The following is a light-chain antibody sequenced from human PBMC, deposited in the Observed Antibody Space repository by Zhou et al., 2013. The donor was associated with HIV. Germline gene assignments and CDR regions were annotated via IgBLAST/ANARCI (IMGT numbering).Light chain of an antibody. V-gene: IGKV3-15*01. J-gene: IGKJ2*01. CDR2: DTS. Sequence: EIVLTQSPGTLSLSPGERATLFCRASQTVVNNYLAWYQHKPGQAPSLLIYDTSTRATGVPARFSGSGSGRDFTLTISGLQSEDFALYYCQQYDTWPSFGQGTKLQIK. CDR3: QQYDTWPS. CDR1: QTVVNN.